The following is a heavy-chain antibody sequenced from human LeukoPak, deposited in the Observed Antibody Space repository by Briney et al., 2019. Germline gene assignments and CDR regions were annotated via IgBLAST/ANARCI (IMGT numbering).Heavy chain of an antibody. CDR3: TRVGYIDEGIDY. Sequence: GGSLRLSCAASGFTVSSNYMSWVRQAPGKGLEWVSVIYSGGSTYYADSVKGRFTISRDNSKNTLYLQMNSLRAEDTAIYYCTRVGYIDEGIDYWGQGTLVTVSS. V-gene: IGHV3-53*01. J-gene: IGHJ4*02. D-gene: IGHD5-24*01. CDR2: IYSGGST. CDR1: GFTVSSNY.